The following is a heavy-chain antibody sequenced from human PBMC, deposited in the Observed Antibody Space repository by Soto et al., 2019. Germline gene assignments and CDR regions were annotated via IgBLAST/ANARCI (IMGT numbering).Heavy chain of an antibody. Sequence: PWGSLRLSCAASGFSFRSSWMSWVRQAPGKGLQWVANINQDGSANYYAASVRGRFTISRDNADNSLYLQMNSLRAEDTALYYCAREDWYYFDYWGQGTLVTVSS. CDR3: AREDWYYFDY. D-gene: IGHD3-9*01. CDR2: INQDGSAN. CDR1: GFSFRSSW. V-gene: IGHV3-7*03. J-gene: IGHJ4*02.